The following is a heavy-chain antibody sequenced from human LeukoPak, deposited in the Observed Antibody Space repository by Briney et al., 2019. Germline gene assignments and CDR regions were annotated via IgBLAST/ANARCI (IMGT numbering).Heavy chain of an antibody. J-gene: IGHJ4*02. CDR1: GYTFTSYY. CDR2: INPSGGRT. V-gene: IGHV1-46*01. CDR3: ARLEGVLLEDY. Sequence: GASVKASCKASGYTFTSYYMHWVRQAPGQGNEWMGIINPSGGRTSYTQKFQGRVTITTDESTSTAYMELSSLRSEDTAVYYCARLEGVLLEDYWGQGTLVTVSS. D-gene: IGHD3-16*01.